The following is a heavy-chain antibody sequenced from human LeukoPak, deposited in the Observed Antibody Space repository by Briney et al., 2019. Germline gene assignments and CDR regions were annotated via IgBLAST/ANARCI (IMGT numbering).Heavy chain of an antibody. J-gene: IGHJ6*02. CDR1: GFTFSSYC. CDR2: IWYEGSNK. V-gene: IGHV3-33*08. D-gene: IGHD6-13*01. Sequence: GGSLRLSCAASGFTFSSYCMHWVRQAPGKGLEWVAFIWYEGSNKYYADSVKRRFTISRDNAKNTLYLQMNSLRAEDTAVYHCARERIAAAGRYYYYYGMDVSGQGTTVTVSS. CDR3: ARERIAAAGRYYYYYGMDV.